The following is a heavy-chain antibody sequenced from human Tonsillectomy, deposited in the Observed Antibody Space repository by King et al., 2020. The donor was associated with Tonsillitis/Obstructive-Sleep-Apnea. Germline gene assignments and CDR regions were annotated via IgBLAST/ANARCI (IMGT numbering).Heavy chain of an antibody. CDR1: GFTFSSYA. D-gene: IGHD5-12*01. Sequence: VQLVESGGGVVQPGRSLRLSCAASGFTFSSYAMHWVRQAPGKGLEWVAVISYDGSNKYYADSVKGRFTISRDNSKNTLYLQMNSLRAEDTAVYYCARDRNSGYEFRIWYFDLWGRGTLVTVSS. CDR3: ARDRNSGYEFRIWYFDL. CDR2: ISYDGSNK. J-gene: IGHJ2*01. V-gene: IGHV3-30*01.